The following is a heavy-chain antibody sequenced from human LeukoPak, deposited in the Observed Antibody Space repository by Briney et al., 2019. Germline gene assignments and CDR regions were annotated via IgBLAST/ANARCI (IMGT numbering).Heavy chain of an antibody. CDR3: AKGSGSGWYSQYFQH. CDR2: ISGSGGST. D-gene: IGHD6-19*01. Sequence: PSETLSLTCAVSGGSISSSNWWSWVRQAPGKGLEWVSIISGSGGSTYADSVKGRFTISTDNSKNTLYLQMNSLRAEDTAVYYCAKGSGSGWYSQYFQHWGQGTLVTVSS. CDR1: GGSISSSN. V-gene: IGHV3-23*01. J-gene: IGHJ1*01.